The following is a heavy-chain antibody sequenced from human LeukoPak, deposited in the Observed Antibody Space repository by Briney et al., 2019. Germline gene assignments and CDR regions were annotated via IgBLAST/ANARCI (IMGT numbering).Heavy chain of an antibody. J-gene: IGHJ4*02. CDR2: INHSGST. Sequence: SETLSLTCAVYGGSFSGYYWSWIRQPPGKGLEWIGEINHSGSTNYNPSLKSRVTISVDTSKNQFSLKLSSVTAADTAVYYCARVLTVAGTLYSDYWGQGTLVTVSS. CDR1: GGSFSGYY. CDR3: ARVLTVAGTLYSDY. V-gene: IGHV4-34*01. D-gene: IGHD6-19*01.